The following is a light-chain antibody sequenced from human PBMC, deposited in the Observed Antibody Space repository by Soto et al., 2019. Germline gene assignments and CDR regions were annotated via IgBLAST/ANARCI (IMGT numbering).Light chain of an antibody. J-gene: IGLJ2*01. CDR2: SNS. V-gene: IGLV1-40*01. CDR3: QSYDSSLSGVV. CDR1: SSNIGADYD. Sequence: QSVLTQPPSVSGAPGQRVTISCTGSSSNIGADYDVHWYQHLPGTAPKLLIYSNSKRPSGVPDRFSGSKSGTSASLAITGLQAEDEADYYCQSYDSSLSGVVFGGGTKLTVL.